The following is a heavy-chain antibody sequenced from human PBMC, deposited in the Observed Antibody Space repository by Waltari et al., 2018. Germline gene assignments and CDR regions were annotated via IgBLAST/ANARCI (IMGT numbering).Heavy chain of an antibody. D-gene: IGHD3-22*01. Sequence: QVQLQQWGAGLLKPSETLSLTCAVYGGSFSGYYWSWIRQPPGKGLEWIGEINHSGSTNYNPSLKSRVTISVDTSKNQFSLKLSSVTAADTAVYYCARSRATYYYDSSGYPPLGYWGQGTLVTVSS. CDR2: INHSGST. V-gene: IGHV4-34*01. CDR3: ARSRATYYYDSSGYPPLGY. CDR1: GGSFSGYY. J-gene: IGHJ4*02.